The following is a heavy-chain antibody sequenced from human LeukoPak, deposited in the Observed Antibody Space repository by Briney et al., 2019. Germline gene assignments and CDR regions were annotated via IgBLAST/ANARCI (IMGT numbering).Heavy chain of an antibody. CDR3: ASPGGPSSQTDY. Sequence: GGSLRLSCAASGFTFSSYSMNWVRQAPGKGPEWVSSISSSSSYIYYADSVKGRFTISRDNAKNSLYLQMNSLRAEDTAVYYCASPGGPSSQTDYWGQGTLVTVSS. D-gene: IGHD2-2*01. CDR2: ISSSSSYI. V-gene: IGHV3-21*01. J-gene: IGHJ4*02. CDR1: GFTFSSYS.